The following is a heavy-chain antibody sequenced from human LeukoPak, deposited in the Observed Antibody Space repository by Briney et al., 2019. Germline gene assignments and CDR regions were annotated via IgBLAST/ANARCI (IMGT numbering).Heavy chain of an antibody. CDR2: ISSSVSDI. V-gene: IGHV3-48*03. CDR1: GFTFSSYE. J-gene: IGHJ4*02. D-gene: IGHD2-21*02. CDR3: ARERAACGGDCNDY. Sequence: GGSLRLSCAAPGFTFSSYEMNWVRQAPGKGLERISYISSSVSDIFYADSVKGRFTISRDNAKNSLYLQMNSLRVEDTAVYYCARERAACGGDCNDYCGQGTLVTVSS.